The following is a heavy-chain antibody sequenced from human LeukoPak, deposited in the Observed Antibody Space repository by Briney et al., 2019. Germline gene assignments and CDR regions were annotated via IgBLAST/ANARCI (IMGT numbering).Heavy chain of an antibody. J-gene: IGHJ2*01. D-gene: IGHD2-15*01. V-gene: IGHV4-34*01. CDR3: ARPSRDIGYFDL. CDR2: INHSGST. CDR1: GGSFSGYY. Sequence: SETLSLTCAVYGGSFSGYYWSWIRQPPGKGLEWIGEINHSGSTNYNPSLKSRVTISVDTSKNQFSLKLSSVTAADTAVYYCARPSRDIGYFDLWGRGTLVTVSS.